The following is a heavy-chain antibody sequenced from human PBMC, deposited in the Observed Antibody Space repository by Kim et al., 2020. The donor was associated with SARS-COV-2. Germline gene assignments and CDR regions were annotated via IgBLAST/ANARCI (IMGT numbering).Heavy chain of an antibody. CDR2: ST. CDR3: ASERGSGGGY. D-gene: IGHD6-19*01. V-gene: IGHV1-46*01. Sequence: STSYAPKFQGRVTMTRNTSTSTVYMELSSLRSEDTAVYYCASERGSGGGYWGQGTLVTVSS. J-gene: IGHJ4*02.